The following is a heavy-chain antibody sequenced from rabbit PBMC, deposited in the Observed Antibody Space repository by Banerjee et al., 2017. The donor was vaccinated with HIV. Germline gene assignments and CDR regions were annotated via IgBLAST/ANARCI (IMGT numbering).Heavy chain of an antibody. CDR2: IFSGDGST. CDR3: ARDYVYGDDYGDLEL. Sequence: QEQLVESGGGLATLGGSLKLSCKASGIDFSTYGISWVRQAPGKGLEWIACIFSGDGSTYYASWTKGRFTISRTSSTTLTLQMTSLTAADTATYFCARDYVYGDDYGDLELWGPGTLVTVS. V-gene: IGHV1S45*01. D-gene: IGHD2-1*01. CDR1: GIDFSTYG. J-gene: IGHJ6*01.